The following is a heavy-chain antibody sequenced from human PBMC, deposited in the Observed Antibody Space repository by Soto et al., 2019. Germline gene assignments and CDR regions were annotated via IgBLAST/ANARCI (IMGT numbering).Heavy chain of an antibody. CDR1: GYTFTTYY. J-gene: IGHJ6*02. V-gene: IGHV1-46*01. CDR3: ARSAYNYANMDV. Sequence: QVQLVQSGAEVKKPGASVKVSCETSGYTFTTYYMHWVRRAPGQGLEWMGMINPSGGSTSYAQKFKGRVTMTRDTSTSPIYMELSSLRREDTAIYYCARSAYNYANMDVWGQGTTVTVPS. D-gene: IGHD5-18*01. CDR2: INPSGGST.